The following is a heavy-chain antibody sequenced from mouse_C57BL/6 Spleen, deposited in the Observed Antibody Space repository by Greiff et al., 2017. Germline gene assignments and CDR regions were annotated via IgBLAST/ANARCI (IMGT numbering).Heavy chain of an antibody. CDR1: GFTFSSYA. Sequence: EVQVVESGGGLVKPGGSLQLSCAASGFTFSSYAMSWVRQTPEKRLEWVATISDGGSYTYYPDNVKGRFTISRDNAKNNLYLQMSHLKSEDTAMYYCASGTGTGYYSMDDWGKGTSVTVSS. D-gene: IGHD4-1*01. V-gene: IGHV5-4*01. J-gene: IGHJ4*01. CDR2: ISDGGSYT. CDR3: ASGTGTGYYSMDD.